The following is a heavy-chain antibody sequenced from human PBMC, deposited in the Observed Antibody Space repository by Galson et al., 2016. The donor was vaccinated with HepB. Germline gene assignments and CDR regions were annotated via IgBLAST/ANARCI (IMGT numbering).Heavy chain of an antibody. CDR3: ARRPPVTGRSGHYSVR. V-gene: IGHV5-51*01. Sequence: QSGAEVKKPGESLKISCKGSGYSFSSYWIGWVRQMPGKDLEWMGIISPGDSDTRYSPSFHGQVTISVDKAINTAYMQWSSLKASDSGIYYCARRPPVTGRSGHYSVRWGQGTLVTVSS. D-gene: IGHD4-11*01. CDR1: GYSFSSYW. J-gene: IGHJ4*02. CDR2: ISPGDSDT.